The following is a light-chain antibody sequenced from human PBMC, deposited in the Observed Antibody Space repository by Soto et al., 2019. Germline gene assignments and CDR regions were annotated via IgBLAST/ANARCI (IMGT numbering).Light chain of an antibody. Sequence: QSVLTQPPSVSGAPGQRVTRSCTWSSSGIGARYDVHWYQQLPGTAPKLLIYANSNRPSGVPDRFSGSRSGTSASLAITGLQAEDEADYYCQSYDSSLSAYVFGTGNKVTVL. J-gene: IGLJ1*01. CDR2: ANS. V-gene: IGLV1-40*01. CDR3: QSYDSSLSAYV. CDR1: SSGIGARYD.